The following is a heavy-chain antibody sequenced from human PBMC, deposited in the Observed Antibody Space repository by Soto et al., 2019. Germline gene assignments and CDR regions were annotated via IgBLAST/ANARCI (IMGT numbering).Heavy chain of an antibody. CDR2: IYYSGST. CDR1: GGSISSGGYY. J-gene: IGHJ4*02. CDR3: ARDGWFGESD. Sequence: SETLSLTCTVSGGSISSGGYYWGWIRQHPGKGLEWIGYIYYSGSTYYNPSLKSRVTISVDTSKNQFSLKLSSVTAADTAVYYCARDGWFGESDWGQGTLVTVSS. V-gene: IGHV4-31*03. D-gene: IGHD3-10*01.